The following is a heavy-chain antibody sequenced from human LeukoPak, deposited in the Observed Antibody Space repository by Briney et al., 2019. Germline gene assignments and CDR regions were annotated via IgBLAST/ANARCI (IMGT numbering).Heavy chain of an antibody. D-gene: IGHD2-2*01. V-gene: IGHV4-34*01. J-gene: IGHJ6*03. CDR2: ITHTGNT. Sequence: SETLSLTCALYGGSFSGYHWTWIRQPPGKGLEWIGEITHTGNTNYNPSLKSRVSISADTSKTQFSLKLTSVTAADTAVYYCARGNLVVVAATNRAHSYMDVWAKGTTVTVSS. CDR1: GGSFSGYH. CDR3: ARGNLVVVAATNRAHSYMDV.